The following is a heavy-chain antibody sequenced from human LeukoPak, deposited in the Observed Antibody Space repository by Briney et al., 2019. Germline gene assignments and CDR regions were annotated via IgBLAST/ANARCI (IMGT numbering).Heavy chain of an antibody. CDR2: INPNSGGT. D-gene: IGHD3-9*01. Sequence: GASVRVSCKASGYTFTGYYMHWVRQAPGQGLEWMGWINPNSGGTNYAQKFQGRVTMTRDTSISTAYMELSRLRSDDTAVYYCARAKEVILTGYYYFDYWGQGTLVTVSS. CDR1: GYTFTGYY. J-gene: IGHJ4*02. V-gene: IGHV1-2*02. CDR3: ARAKEVILTGYYYFDY.